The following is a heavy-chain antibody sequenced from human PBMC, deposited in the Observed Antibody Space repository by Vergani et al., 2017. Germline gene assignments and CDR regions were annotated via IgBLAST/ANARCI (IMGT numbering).Heavy chain of an antibody. D-gene: IGHD5-12*01. CDR1: GFTFGSFS. CDR2: ISSGSSYI. V-gene: IGHV3-21*01. J-gene: IGHJ4*02. Sequence: EVQLVESGGGLVKPGESPRLSCVASGFTFGSFSMTWVRQAPGKGLEWVSSISSGSSYIYYADSVKGRFTISRDNAKNSLYLQMNSLRAEDTAVYYCARDLTRYSTASRRYFDYWDQGTLVTVSS. CDR3: ARDLTRYSTASRRYFDY.